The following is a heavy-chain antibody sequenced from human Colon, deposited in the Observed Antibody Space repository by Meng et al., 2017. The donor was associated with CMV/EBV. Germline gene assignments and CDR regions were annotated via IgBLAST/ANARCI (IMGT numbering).Heavy chain of an antibody. CDR1: GGTFSSYA. D-gene: IGHD3-10*01. V-gene: IGHV1-69*05. J-gene: IGHJ5*02. CDR2: IITIFGTA. CDR3: ARFTMVREVINWFDP. Sequence: SGGTFSSYAISWVRQAPGQGLEWMGRIITIFGTANYAQKFQGRVTITTDESTSTAYMELSSLRSEDTAVYYCARFTMVREVINWFDPWGQGTLVTVSS.